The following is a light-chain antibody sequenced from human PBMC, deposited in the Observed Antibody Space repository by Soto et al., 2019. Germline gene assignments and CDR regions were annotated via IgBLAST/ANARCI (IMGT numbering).Light chain of an antibody. J-gene: IGKJ1*01. CDR2: GAS. CDR3: QQYINWT. CDR1: QNIRSD. Sequence: DIVMTQSPAPLSVSPGERATLSCRASQNIRSDLAWYQQKPGQAPRLLMYGASIRATGIPARFTGSGSGTDFTLTISSLQSEDLAIYYCQQYINWTFGQGTKVDIK. V-gene: IGKV3-15*01.